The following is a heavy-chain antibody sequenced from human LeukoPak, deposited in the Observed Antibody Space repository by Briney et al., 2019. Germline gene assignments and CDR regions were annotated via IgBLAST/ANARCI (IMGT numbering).Heavy chain of an antibody. J-gene: IGHJ3*02. Sequence: ASVKVSCKVSGYTLTELSMHWVRQAPGKGLEWMGGFDPEDGETIYAQKFQGRVTITADESTSTAYMELSSLRSEDTAVYYCAREGGAQRAFDIWGQGTMVTVSS. V-gene: IGHV1-24*01. CDR1: GYTLTELS. CDR3: AREGGAQRAFDI. D-gene: IGHD3-16*01. CDR2: FDPEDGET.